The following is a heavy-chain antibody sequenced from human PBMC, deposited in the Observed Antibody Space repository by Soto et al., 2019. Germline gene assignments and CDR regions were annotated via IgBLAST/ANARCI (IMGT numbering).Heavy chain of an antibody. D-gene: IGHD3-3*01. CDR1: GFTFSDYY. Sequence: QVQLVESGGGLVRPGGSLRLSCAASGFTFSDYYMSWIRQVPGKGLEWISHMSSAGSTIYYADSVKGRFTISRDNANNSLYLQMNSRTAEDTAVYYCARTDDFWSGYYKIHWGQGTLVTVSS. CDR3: ARTDDFWSGYYKIH. J-gene: IGHJ4*02. CDR2: MSSAGSTI. V-gene: IGHV3-11*01.